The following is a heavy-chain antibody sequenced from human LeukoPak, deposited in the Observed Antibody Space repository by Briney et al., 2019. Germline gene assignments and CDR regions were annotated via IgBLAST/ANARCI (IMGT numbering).Heavy chain of an antibody. D-gene: IGHD1-14*01. Sequence: ASVKVSCKASGYTFSSYYIHWVRQAPGQGLEWMGIINPSGGSRSYAQKFQGRVTMTRDMSTNTVYMELSSLRAEDTAVYYCTRDNWSGISFYFDYWGQGTLVTVSS. V-gene: IGHV1-46*01. CDR1: GYTFSSYY. J-gene: IGHJ4*02. CDR2: INPSGGSR. CDR3: TRDNWSGISFYFDY.